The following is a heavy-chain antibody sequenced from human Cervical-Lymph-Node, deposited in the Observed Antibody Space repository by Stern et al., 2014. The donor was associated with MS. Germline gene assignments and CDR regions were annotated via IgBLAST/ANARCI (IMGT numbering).Heavy chain of an antibody. CDR2: IYYSGAT. Sequence: QVQLQQSGPGLVKPSQTLSLTCTVSGGSINNGDYYWSWVRQHPGKGLEWLGYIYYSGATYYNPSLKGRLTISVDTSKRHFSLKLTYVTAADTAVYYCARELSGMYGMDVWGQGTTVTVSS. CDR1: GGSINNGDYY. V-gene: IGHV4-31*03. J-gene: IGHJ6*02. CDR3: ARELSGMYGMDV. D-gene: IGHD1-1*01.